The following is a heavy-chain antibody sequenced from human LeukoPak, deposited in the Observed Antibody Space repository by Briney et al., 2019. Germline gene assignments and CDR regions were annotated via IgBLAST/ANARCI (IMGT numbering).Heavy chain of an antibody. CDR2: ISAYNGNT. Sequence: ASVKVSCKASGYTFTSYGISWVRQAPGQWLEWMGWISAYNGNTNYAQKLQGRVTMTTDTSTSTAYMELRSLRSDDTAVYYCARVIGSPPYYYYYYMDVWGKGTTVTVSS. CDR3: ARVIGSPPYYYYYYMDV. J-gene: IGHJ6*03. D-gene: IGHD3-10*01. CDR1: GYTFTSYG. V-gene: IGHV1-18*01.